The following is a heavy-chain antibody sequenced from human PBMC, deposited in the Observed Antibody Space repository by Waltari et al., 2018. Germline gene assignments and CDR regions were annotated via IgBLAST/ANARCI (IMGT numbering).Heavy chain of an antibody. CDR1: GFTFSSYS. V-gene: IGHV3-21*01. CDR2: ISSSSSYI. CDR3: ARVSAYGDYNDAFDI. J-gene: IGHJ3*02. D-gene: IGHD4-17*01. Sequence: EVQLVESGGGLVKPGGSLRLSCAASGFTFSSYSMNWVRQAPGKGLEWVSSISSSSSYIYYADSVKGRFTISRDNAKNSLYLQMISLRAEDTAVYYCARVSAYGDYNDAFDIWGQGTMVTVSS.